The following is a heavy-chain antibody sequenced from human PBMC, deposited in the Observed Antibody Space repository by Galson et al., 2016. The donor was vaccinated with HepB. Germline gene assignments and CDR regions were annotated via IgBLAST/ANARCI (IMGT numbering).Heavy chain of an antibody. Sequence: QSGAEVKKPGESLRISCKASGYSFINNWIGWVRQLPGKGLEWMGTVYPGDSDTRYSPSFQGQVTISADKSISTAYLLCVCLHQGPIGLPPGNLLQEHLWG. J-gene: IGHJ6*01. V-gene: IGHV5-51*01. D-gene: IGHD2-8*01. CDR1: GYSFINNW. CDR2: VYPGDSDT. CDR3: NLLQEHL.